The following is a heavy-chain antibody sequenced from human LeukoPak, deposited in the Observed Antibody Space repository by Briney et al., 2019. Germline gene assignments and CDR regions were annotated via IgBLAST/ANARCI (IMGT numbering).Heavy chain of an antibody. Sequence: RGESLKISYKSSGYSFTSYWISWVRQMPGKGLEWMGIIYPGDSDTRYSPSFQGQVTISADKSISTAYLQWSSLKASDTAMYYCARQGSGDGYNSRFDYWGQGTLVTVSS. D-gene: IGHD5-24*01. CDR1: GYSFTSYW. J-gene: IGHJ4*02. CDR3: ARQGSGDGYNSRFDY. CDR2: IYPGDSDT. V-gene: IGHV5-51*01.